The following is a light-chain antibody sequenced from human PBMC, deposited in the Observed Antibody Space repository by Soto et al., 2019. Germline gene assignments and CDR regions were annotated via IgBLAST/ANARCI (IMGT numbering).Light chain of an antibody. Sequence: QSALTQPASVSGSPGQSITISCTGTNSDVGGYDFVSWYQQHPGKAPKLMIYEVSNRPSGVSNRFSGSKSGNTASLTISGLRAEDEADYYCSSFTSRSTLVFGGGTKVTVL. CDR3: SSFTSRSTLV. J-gene: IGLJ2*01. CDR1: NSDVGGYDF. CDR2: EVS. V-gene: IGLV2-14*01.